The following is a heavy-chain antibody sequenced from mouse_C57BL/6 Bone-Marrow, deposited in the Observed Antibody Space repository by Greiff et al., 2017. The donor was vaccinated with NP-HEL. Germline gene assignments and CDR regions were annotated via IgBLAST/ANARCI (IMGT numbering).Heavy chain of an antibody. D-gene: IGHD1-1*01. Sequence: EVMLVESGGGLVQPGGSLKLSCAASGFTFSDYYMYWVRQTPEKRLEWVAYISNGGGSTYYPDTVKGRFTISRDNAKNTLYLQMSRLKSEDTAMYYCARPPSYYYGIAYWGQGTLVTVSA. V-gene: IGHV5-12*01. CDR2: ISNGGGST. CDR3: ARPPSYYYGIAY. CDR1: GFTFSDYY. J-gene: IGHJ3*01.